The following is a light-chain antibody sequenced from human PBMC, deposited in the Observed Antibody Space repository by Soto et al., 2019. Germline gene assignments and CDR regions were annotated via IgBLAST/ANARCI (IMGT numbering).Light chain of an antibody. J-gene: IGKJ1*01. CDR1: QSVSSDF. V-gene: IGKV3-20*01. Sequence: EVVLTQSTDSLSLSPGARATLSYRASQSVSSDFLAWYQQKPGQAPRLLIYGASSRATGIPDRFSGSGSGTDFTLTIKRLEPDDFAVYYCQQYGSSPPWTFGQGTKVEIK. CDR2: GAS. CDR3: QQYGSSPPWT.